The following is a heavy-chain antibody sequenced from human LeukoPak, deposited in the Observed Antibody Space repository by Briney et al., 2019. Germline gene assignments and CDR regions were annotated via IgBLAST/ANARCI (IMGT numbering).Heavy chain of an antibody. J-gene: IGHJ6*03. D-gene: IGHD3-22*01. V-gene: IGHV4-4*07. CDR1: GGSISSYY. CDR3: ARLSRMLAVVVTQAPDYYYMDV. Sequence: SETLSLTCTVSGGSISSYYWSWIRQPAGKGLEWIGRIYTSGSTNYNPSLKSRVTMSVDTSKNQFSLKLSSVTAADTAVYYCARLSRMLAVVVTQAPDYYYMDVWGTGTTVTISS. CDR2: IYTSGST.